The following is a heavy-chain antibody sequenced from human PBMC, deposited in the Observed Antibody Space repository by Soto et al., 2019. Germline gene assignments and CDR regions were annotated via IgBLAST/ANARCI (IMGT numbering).Heavy chain of an antibody. CDR2: IIPILSIA. D-gene: IGHD3-10*01. J-gene: IGHJ5*02. V-gene: IGHV1-69*08. CDR3: ARDYSLVRGVIICHWFDP. Sequence: QVQLVQSGAEVKKPGSSVKVSCKASGGTFSSYTISWVRQAPGQGLEWMGRIIPILSIANYAQKFQGRVTITADKSTSTAYLELSSLRSEDTAVYYCARDYSLVRGVIICHWFDPWGQGTLVTVSS. CDR1: GGTFSSYT.